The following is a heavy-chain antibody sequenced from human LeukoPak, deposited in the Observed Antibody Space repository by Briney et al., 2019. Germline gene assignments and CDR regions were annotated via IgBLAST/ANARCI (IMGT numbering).Heavy chain of an antibody. CDR3: ASDSSAQAFDWYFDL. CDR2: IYYRGDI. CDR1: GGSISIYY. V-gene: IGHV4-59*01. Sequence: PSETLSLTCTVSGGSISIYYWSWIRQSPGQGLEWIGNIYYRGDINYNPSLKSRVIISIDTSKNQFSLKVTSLTAADTAVYYCASDSSAQAFDWYFDLWGRGTLVTVSS. J-gene: IGHJ2*01. D-gene: IGHD3-22*01.